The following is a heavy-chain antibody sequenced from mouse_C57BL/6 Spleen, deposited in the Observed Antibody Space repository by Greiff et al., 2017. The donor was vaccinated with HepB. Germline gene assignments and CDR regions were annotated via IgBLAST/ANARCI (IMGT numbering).Heavy chain of an antibody. CDR1: GFSLTSYG. Sequence: VQLQESGPGLVAPSQSLSITCTVSGFSLTSYGVSWVRQPPGKGLEWLGVIWGDGSTNYHSALISRLSISKDNSKSQVFLQLNSLQTADTATYYWAKPLIEDGYSYWYFDVWGTGTTVTVSS. CDR2: IWGDGST. D-gene: IGHD2-3*01. J-gene: IGHJ1*03. CDR3: AKPLIEDGYSYWYFDV. V-gene: IGHV2-3*01.